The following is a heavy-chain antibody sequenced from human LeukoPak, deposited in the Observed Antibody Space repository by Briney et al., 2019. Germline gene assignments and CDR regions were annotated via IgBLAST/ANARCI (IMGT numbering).Heavy chain of an antibody. D-gene: IGHD5-18*01. CDR3: AREYSYGRAY. CDR2: IYSGGST. CDR1: GFTVSSNY. J-gene: IGHJ4*02. V-gene: IGHV3-53*01. Sequence: GGSLRPSCAASGFTVSSNYMSWVRQAPGKGLEWVSVIYSGGSTYYADSVKGRFTISRDNSKNTLYLQMNSLRAEDTAVYYCAREYSYGRAYWGQGTLVTVSS.